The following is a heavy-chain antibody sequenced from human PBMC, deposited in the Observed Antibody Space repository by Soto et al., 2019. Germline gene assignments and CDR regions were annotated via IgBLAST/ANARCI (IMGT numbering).Heavy chain of an antibody. CDR3: ARNWPPITMIVLDAFDI. J-gene: IGHJ3*02. CDR1: GYTFTGYY. Sequence: QVQLVQSGAEVKKPGASVKVSCKASGYTFTGYYMHWVRQAPGQGLEWMGWINPNSGGTNYAQKFQGRVTMTRDTSISTAYMELSRLRSDDTAVYYCARNWPPITMIVLDAFDIWGQGTMVTVSS. D-gene: IGHD3-22*01. V-gene: IGHV1-2*02. CDR2: INPNSGGT.